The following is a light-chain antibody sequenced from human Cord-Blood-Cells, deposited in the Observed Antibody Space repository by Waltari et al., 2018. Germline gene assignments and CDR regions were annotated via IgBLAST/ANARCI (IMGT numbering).Light chain of an antibody. CDR1: KLGDKY. V-gene: IGLV3-1*01. J-gene: IGLJ2*01. CDR3: QAWDSSTVV. Sequence: SYELTQPPSVSVSPGQTASITCSGDKLGDKYACWYQQKPGQSPVLVIYQDSKRPSGIPERFSGSNSGNTATLTISGTQAMYEADYYCQAWDSSTVVFGGGTKLTGL. CDR2: QDS.